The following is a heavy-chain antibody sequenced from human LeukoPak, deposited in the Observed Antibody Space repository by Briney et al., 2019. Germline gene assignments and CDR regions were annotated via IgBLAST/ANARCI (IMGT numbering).Heavy chain of an antibody. Sequence: GGSLRLSCAASGNYWMHWVRQAPGKGLVWVSHINSDGSWTSYADSVKGRFTISKDNAKNTVFLQMNSLRAEDTAVYYCVSFYETYWGRGTLVTVSS. CDR3: VSFYETY. V-gene: IGHV3-74*01. CDR2: INSDGSWT. D-gene: IGHD2/OR15-2a*01. J-gene: IGHJ4*02. CDR1: GNYW.